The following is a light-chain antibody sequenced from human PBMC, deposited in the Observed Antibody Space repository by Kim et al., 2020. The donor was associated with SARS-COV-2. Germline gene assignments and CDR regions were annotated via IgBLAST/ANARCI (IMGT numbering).Light chain of an antibody. CDR3: QQLDSYPIT. CDR1: EVSSSD. J-gene: IGKJ5*01. V-gene: IGKV1-9*01. CDR2: ATS. Sequence: SVGTRVTSTCRASEVSSSDVAWYQQKPGKAPKLLIYATSTLQTGVPSRVSGSGSETEFTLSISSLQPEDFATYYSQQLDSYPITLGEGTRLEIK.